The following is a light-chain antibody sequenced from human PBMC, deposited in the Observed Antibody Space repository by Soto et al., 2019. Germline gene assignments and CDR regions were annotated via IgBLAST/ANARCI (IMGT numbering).Light chain of an antibody. Sequence: QPVLTQPASVSGSPGQSITISCTGTTSDVGAYNYVSWYQQHPGEAPRLMIYDVSYRPSGVSNRFSGSKSGNTASLTISGLRAEDEADYYCSSYSSISYVIFGGGTKVTVL. CDR1: TSDVGAYNY. V-gene: IGLV2-14*01. J-gene: IGLJ2*01. CDR2: DVS. CDR3: SSYSSISYVI.